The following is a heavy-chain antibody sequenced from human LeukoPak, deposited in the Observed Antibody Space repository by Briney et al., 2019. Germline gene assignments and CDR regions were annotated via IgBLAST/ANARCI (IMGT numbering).Heavy chain of an antibody. CDR2: IYNSGGT. J-gene: IGHJ4*02. Sequence: SETLSLTCTVSGGSVSGGSYYWSWIRQPPGKGLEWIGTIYNSGGTHYNPSLKSRVTISVDTSKNQFSLKLSSVTAADTAVYFCAKYGKSGWSIDNWGQGTLVTVSS. CDR3: AKYGKSGWSIDN. D-gene: IGHD6-19*01. V-gene: IGHV4-39*01. CDR1: GGSVSGGSYY.